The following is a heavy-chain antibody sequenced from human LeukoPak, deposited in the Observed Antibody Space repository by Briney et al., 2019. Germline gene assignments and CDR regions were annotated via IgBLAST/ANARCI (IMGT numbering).Heavy chain of an antibody. CDR3: TRETSYCSSTSCYSWFDP. CDR1: GFTFSSYA. J-gene: IGHJ5*02. D-gene: IGHD2-2*02. Sequence: PGRSLRLSCAASGFTFSSYAMHWVRQAPGKGLEWVSGISWNSGSIGYADSVKGRFTISRDNAKNSLYLQMNSLRAEDTAVYYCTRETSYCSSTSCYSWFDPWGQGTLVTVSS. V-gene: IGHV3-9*01. CDR2: ISWNSGSI.